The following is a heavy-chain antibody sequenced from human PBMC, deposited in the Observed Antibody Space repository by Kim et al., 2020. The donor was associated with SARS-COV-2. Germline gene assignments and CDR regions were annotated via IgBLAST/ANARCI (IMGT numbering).Heavy chain of an antibody. CDR2: ISSSSSYI. V-gene: IGHV3-21*01. J-gene: IGHJ3*02. CDR3: ARDLYDYVWGSYRYTSPFDI. CDR1: GFTFSSYS. Sequence: GGSVRLSCAAYGFTFSSYSMNWVSQAPGKGLEWVSSISSSSSYIYHADSVKGRFTIYRDNAKNSLYLQMNSLRAEDTAVYYCARDLYDYVWGSYRYTSPFDIWGQGTMDTVAS. D-gene: IGHD3-16*02.